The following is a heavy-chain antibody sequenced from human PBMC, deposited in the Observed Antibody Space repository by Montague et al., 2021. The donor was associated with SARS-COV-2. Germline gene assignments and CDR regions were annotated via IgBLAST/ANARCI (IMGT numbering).Heavy chain of an antibody. V-gene: IGHV6-1*01. CDR2: TYYRSKWYN. Sequence: CAISGDSVSSNTAAWNWIRLSPSRGLEWLGRTYYRSKWYNDYAVSVKSRISINADTSKNQFSLQLNSVTPEDTAVYYCARGISATNKWGQGTLVTVSS. CDR1: GDSVSSNTAA. J-gene: IGHJ4*02. CDR3: ARGISATNK. D-gene: IGHD6-13*01.